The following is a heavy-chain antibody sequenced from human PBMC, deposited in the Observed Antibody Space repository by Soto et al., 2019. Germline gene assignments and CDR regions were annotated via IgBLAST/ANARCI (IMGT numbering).Heavy chain of an antibody. CDR2: IYYSGST. V-gene: IGHV4-31*03. CDR1: GGSISSGGYY. CDR3: ARAAHYSSPFRWFDP. Sequence: SETLSLTCTVSGGSISSGGYYWSWIRQHPGKGPEWIGYIYYSGSTYYNPSLKSRVTISVDTSKNQFSLKLSSVTAADTAVYYCARAAHYSSPFRWFDPWGQGTLVTVSS. D-gene: IGHD6-13*01. J-gene: IGHJ5*02.